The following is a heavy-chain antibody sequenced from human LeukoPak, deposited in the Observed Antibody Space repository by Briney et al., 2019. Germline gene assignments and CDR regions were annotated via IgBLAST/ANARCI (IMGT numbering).Heavy chain of an antibody. J-gene: IGHJ4*02. V-gene: IGHV3-48*03. CDR3: ARDVGSGWFDY. CDR1: GFTFSSFE. D-gene: IGHD6-19*01. Sequence: GGSLRLSCAASGFTFSSFEMNWVRQAPGKGLEWVSYMRNSGRTIYYADSVKGRFTISRDNAKNSLYLQMNSLRAEDTAVYYCARDVGSGWFDYWGQGTLVTVSS. CDR2: MRNSGRTI.